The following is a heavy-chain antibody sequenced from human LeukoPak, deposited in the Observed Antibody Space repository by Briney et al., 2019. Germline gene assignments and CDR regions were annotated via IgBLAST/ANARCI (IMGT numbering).Heavy chain of an antibody. J-gene: IGHJ4*02. CDR2: ISGSGART. CDR3: AKDHDFWQVTKDY. CDR1: GFTFSSYA. V-gene: IGHV3-23*01. Sequence: GGSLRLSCAASGFTFSSYAMTWVRQAPGKGLEWVSAISGSGARTYYADSVKGRFTISRDNSKNTLYLQMNSLRAEDTAVYYCAKDHDFWQVTKDYWGQGTLVTVSS. D-gene: IGHD3-3*01.